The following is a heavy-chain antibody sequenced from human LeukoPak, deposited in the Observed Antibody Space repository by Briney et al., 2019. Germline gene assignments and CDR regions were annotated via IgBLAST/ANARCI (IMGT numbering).Heavy chain of an antibody. CDR1: GYTFTGYY. CDR3: AREYSSSWGVYYYYGMDV. Sequence: GASVKVSCKASGYTFTGYYMHWVRQAPGQGLEWMGWINPNSGGTNYAQKFQGRVTMTRDTSISTAYMELSRLRSDDTAVYYCAREYSSSWGVYYYYGMDVWSQGTTVTVSS. CDR2: INPNSGGT. V-gene: IGHV1-2*02. D-gene: IGHD6-13*01. J-gene: IGHJ6*02.